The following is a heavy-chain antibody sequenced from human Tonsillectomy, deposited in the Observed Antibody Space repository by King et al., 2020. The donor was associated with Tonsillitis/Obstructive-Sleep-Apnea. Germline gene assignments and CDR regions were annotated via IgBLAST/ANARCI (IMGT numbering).Heavy chain of an antibody. CDR3: ARVEVVATNFPYFDY. J-gene: IGHJ4*02. CDR1: GGSFSNYY. Sequence: VQLQQWGAGLLKPSETLSLTCAVYGGSFSNYYWSWIRQPPGKGLEWIGEINHSGSTNYNPSLKSRVTISVDTSKNQFSLKLSSVTAADTSVYYCARVEVVATNFPYFDYWGQGTLVTVSS. D-gene: IGHD1-26*01. V-gene: IGHV4-34*01. CDR2: INHSGST.